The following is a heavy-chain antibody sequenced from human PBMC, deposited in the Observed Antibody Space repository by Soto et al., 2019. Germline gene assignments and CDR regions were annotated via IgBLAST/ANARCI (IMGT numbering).Heavy chain of an antibody. CDR1: GYTFTGYY. V-gene: IGHV1-2*02. J-gene: IGHJ4*02. CDR2: INPNSGGT. Sequence: ASVKVSGKASGYTFTGYYMHWVRQAPGQGLEWMGWINPNSGGTNYAQKFQGRVTMTRDTSISTAYMELSRLGSDDTAVYYRARDRNGLCDYWGQGTLVPVSS. D-gene: IGHD2-8*01. CDR3: ARDRNGLCDY.